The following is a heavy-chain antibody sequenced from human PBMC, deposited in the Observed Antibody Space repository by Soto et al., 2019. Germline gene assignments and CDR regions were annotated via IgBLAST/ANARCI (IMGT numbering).Heavy chain of an antibody. D-gene: IGHD4-4*01. V-gene: IGHV3-23*01. Sequence: VSLRLSGAAAELTCVAYGMGWIGKGSGEGIESGSVITGSGRATYSADSVKGRFTISRDNSKNTLYLQMNSLRAEDTAVYYCARQDYITPWYLNYWGQGTLVTVSS. CDR2: ITGSGRAT. CDR1: ELTCVAYG. CDR3: ARQDYITPWYLNY. J-gene: IGHJ4*02.